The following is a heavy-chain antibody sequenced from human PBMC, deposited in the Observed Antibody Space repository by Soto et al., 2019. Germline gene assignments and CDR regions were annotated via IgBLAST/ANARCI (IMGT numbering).Heavy chain of an antibody. CDR3: AREGGMYSNWFDP. J-gene: IGHJ5*02. CDR2: IIPIHGIA. V-gene: IGHV1-69*04. CDR1: GGTFSSYS. Sequence: SVKVSCKASGGTFSSYSICWVRQAPGQGLEWMGRIIPIHGIANYAQKLQGRVTITTDKSTSTAYMELRSLRSDDTAVYYCAREGGMYSNWFDPWGQGTLVTVSS. D-gene: IGHD3-16*01.